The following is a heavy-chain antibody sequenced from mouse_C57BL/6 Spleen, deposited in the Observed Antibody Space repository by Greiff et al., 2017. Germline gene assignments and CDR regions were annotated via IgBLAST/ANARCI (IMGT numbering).Heavy chain of an antibody. CDR2: ISSGSSTI. V-gene: IGHV5-17*01. Sequence: EVKVVESGGGLVKPGGSLKLSCAASGFTFSDYGMHWVRQAPEKGLEWVAYISSGSSTIYYADTVKGRFTISRDNAKNTLFLQMTSLRSEDTAMYYCARIDYDGGFAYWGQGTLVTVSA. J-gene: IGHJ3*01. D-gene: IGHD2-4*01. CDR3: ARIDYDGGFAY. CDR1: GFTFSDYG.